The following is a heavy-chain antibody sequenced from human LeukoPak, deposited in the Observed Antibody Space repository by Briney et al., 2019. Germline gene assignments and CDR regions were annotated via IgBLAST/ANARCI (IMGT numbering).Heavy chain of an antibody. V-gene: IGHV1-2*02. D-gene: IGHD3-10*01. Sequence: ASVKVSCKASGYTFTGYYMHWVRQAPGQGLEWMGWINPNSGGTNYAQNFQGRVTMTGDTSISTAYMELSRLRSDDTAVYYCASPKDDSYSGLDYWGQGTLVTVSS. CDR1: GYTFTGYY. CDR3: ASPKDDSYSGLDY. CDR2: INPNSGGT. J-gene: IGHJ4*02.